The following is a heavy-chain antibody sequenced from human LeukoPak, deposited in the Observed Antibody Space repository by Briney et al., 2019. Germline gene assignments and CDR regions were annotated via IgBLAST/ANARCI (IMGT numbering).Heavy chain of an antibody. Sequence: ETLSLTCAVSGDSISNNYLWRWVRQAPGKGLEWVSAISGSGGSTYYADSVKGRFTISRDNSKNTLYLQMNSLRAEDTAVYYCAADDYNQSLFGYWGQGTLVTVSS. CDR3: AADDYNQSLFGY. CDR1: GDSISNNY. V-gene: IGHV3-23*01. CDR2: ISGSGGST. D-gene: IGHD5-24*01. J-gene: IGHJ4*02.